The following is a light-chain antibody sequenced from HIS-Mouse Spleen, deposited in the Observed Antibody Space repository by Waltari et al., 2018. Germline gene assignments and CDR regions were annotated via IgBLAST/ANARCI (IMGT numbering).Light chain of an antibody. CDR3: VLYMGSGIWV. Sequence: QTVVTQEPSFSVSPGGTVTLTCGLSSGSVSTSYYPSWYQQTPGPAPRPRSSSRNPRSAGVPDRFSGSILGNKAALTITGAQADDESDYYCVLYMGSGIWVFGGGTKLTVL. CDR2: SRN. V-gene: IGLV8-61*01. J-gene: IGLJ3*02. CDR1: SGSVSTSYY.